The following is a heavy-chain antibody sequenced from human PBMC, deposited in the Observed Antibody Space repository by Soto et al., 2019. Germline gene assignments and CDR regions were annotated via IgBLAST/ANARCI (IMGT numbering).Heavy chain of an antibody. Sequence: PSETLSLTSTVSGGSISSYYWSWIRQPPGKGLEWIGYIYYSGTTNYNPSLKSRVTISVDTSKNQFSLKLSSVTAADTAVYYYERVLTLTMGMDVWGQGTTVTVSS. V-gene: IGHV4-59*08. J-gene: IGHJ6*02. D-gene: IGHD3-9*01. CDR1: GGSISSYY. CDR3: ERVLTLTMGMDV. CDR2: IYYSGTT.